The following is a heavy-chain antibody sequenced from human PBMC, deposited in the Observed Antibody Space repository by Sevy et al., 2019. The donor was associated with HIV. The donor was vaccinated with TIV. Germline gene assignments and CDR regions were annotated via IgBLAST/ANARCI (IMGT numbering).Heavy chain of an antibody. CDR1: GGCISSSNW. D-gene: IGHD6-19*01. CDR2: IYHSGST. J-gene: IGHJ5*02. V-gene: IGHV4-4*02. Sequence: SETLSLTCAVSGGCISSSNWWSWVRQPPGKGLEWIGEIYHSGSTNYNPSLKSRVTISVDKSKNQFSLKLSSVTAADTAVYYCARVVAGTGNWFDPWGQGSLVTVSS. CDR3: ARVVAGTGNWFDP.